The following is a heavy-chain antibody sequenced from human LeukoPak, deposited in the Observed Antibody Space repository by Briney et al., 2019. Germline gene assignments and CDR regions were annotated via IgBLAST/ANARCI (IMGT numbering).Heavy chain of an antibody. CDR1: GGSLSNYH. D-gene: IGHD6-19*01. Sequence: SETLSLTCTVSGGSLSNYHWSWIRQPAGKGLEWIGQIHTSGSTNYNAPLKSRVTMSKDTTEDQVSLTIRSVTAADTAFYYCARRDISSGWSFNYWGQGTLVTVSS. J-gene: IGHJ4*02. CDR3: ARRDISSGWSFNY. CDR2: IHTSGST. V-gene: IGHV4-4*07.